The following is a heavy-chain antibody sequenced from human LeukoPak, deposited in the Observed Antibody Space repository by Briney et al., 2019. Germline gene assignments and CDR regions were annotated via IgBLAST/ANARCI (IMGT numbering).Heavy chain of an antibody. V-gene: IGHV4-39*01. CDR3: ARLFPPYSLFSSTSPTYFDY. J-gene: IGHJ4*02. Sequence: PSETLSLTCTVSGGSLSSSSYYWGWIRQPPGKGLEWIGSIYYSGSTYYNPSLKSRVTISVDTSKNQFSLKLSSVTAADTAVYYCARLFPPYSLFSSTSPTYFDYWGQGTLVTVSS. D-gene: IGHD2-2*01. CDR2: IYYSGST. CDR1: GGSLSSSSYY.